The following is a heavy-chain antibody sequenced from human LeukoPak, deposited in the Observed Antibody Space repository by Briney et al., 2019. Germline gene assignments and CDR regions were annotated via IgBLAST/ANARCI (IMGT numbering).Heavy chain of an antibody. V-gene: IGHV4-39*07. CDR2: IYHSGST. CDR1: GGSISSTNDY. CDR3: AGGPWRLQSIHS. Sequence: SETLSLTCTVAGGSISSTNDYWGWIRQPPGKGLEWHGTIYHSGSTHSNPSLKSRVTITVDTSKNLFSLKLTSVTVADSAVYYCAGGPWRLQSIHSWGQGNLVTVSS. J-gene: IGHJ4*02. D-gene: IGHD5-24*01.